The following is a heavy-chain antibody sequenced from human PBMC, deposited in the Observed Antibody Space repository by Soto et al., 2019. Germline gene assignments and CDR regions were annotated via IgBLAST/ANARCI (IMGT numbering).Heavy chain of an antibody. CDR2: IYYSGST. Sequence: SETLSLTCTVSGGSISSYYWSWIRQPPGKGLEWIGYIYYSGSTNYNPSLKSRVTISVDTSKNQFSLKLSSVTAADTAVYYCATLGRLGYCSGGSCPPYFDYWGQGTLVTVSS. J-gene: IGHJ4*02. V-gene: IGHV4-59*08. D-gene: IGHD2-15*01. CDR1: GGSISSYY. CDR3: ATLGRLGYCSGGSCPPYFDY.